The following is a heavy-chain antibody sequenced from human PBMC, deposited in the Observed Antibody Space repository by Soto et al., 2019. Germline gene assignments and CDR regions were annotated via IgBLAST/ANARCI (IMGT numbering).Heavy chain of an antibody. V-gene: IGHV4-34*01. Sequence: SETLSLTCAVYGGSFSGYYWSWIRQPPGKGLEWIGEINHSGSTNYNPSLKSRVTISVDTSKNQFSLKLSSVTAADTAVYYCARLITISLWGQGTLVTVSS. D-gene: IGHD3-3*01. J-gene: IGHJ4*02. CDR2: INHSGST. CDR3: ARLITISL. CDR1: GGSFSGYY.